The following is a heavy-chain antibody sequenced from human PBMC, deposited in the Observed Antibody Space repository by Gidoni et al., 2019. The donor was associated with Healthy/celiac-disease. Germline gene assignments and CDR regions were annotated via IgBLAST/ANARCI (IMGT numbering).Heavy chain of an antibody. D-gene: IGHD2-2*01. CDR1: GFTFSSYA. J-gene: IGHJ3*02. CDR3: ARWVDCSSTSCYGYDAFDI. V-gene: IGHV3-30-3*01. Sequence: QVQLVESGGGVVQPGRSLRLSCAASGFTFSSYAMPWVRQAPGKGLEWVAVISYDGSNKYYADSVKGRFTISRDNSKNTLYLQMNSLRAEDTAVYYCARWVDCSSTSCYGYDAFDIWGQGTMVTVSS. CDR2: ISYDGSNK.